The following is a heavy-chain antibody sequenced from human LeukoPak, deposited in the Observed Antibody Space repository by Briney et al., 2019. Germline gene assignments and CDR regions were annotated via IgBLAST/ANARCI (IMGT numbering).Heavy chain of an antibody. Sequence: GGSLRLSCAASGFTFSSYGMHWVRQASGKGLEWVALIWYDGSNKDYADSVKGRFTISRDNSKNTLYLQLNSLRAEDTAVYYCARGVTGFDAFDIWGQGTMVTVSS. CDR2: IWYDGSNK. CDR1: GFTFSSYG. CDR3: ARGVTGFDAFDI. J-gene: IGHJ3*02. D-gene: IGHD2-8*02. V-gene: IGHV3-33*01.